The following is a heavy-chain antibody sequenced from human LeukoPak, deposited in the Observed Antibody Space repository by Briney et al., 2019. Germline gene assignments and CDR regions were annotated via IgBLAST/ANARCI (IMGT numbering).Heavy chain of an antibody. CDR1: GFTFSSYA. V-gene: IGHV3-23*01. CDR3: EGVRRDGYNRGSSVY. Sequence: PGGSLRLSCAASGFTFSSYAMSWVRQAPGKGLEWVSAISGSGGSTYYADSVKGRFTISRDNSKNTLYLQMNSLRAEDTAVYYCEGVRRDGYNRGSSVYWGQGTLVTVSS. D-gene: IGHD5-24*01. CDR2: ISGSGGST. J-gene: IGHJ4*02.